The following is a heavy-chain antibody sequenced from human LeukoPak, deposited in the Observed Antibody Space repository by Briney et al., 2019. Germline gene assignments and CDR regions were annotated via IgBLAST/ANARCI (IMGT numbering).Heavy chain of an antibody. CDR2: IYHSGST. D-gene: IGHD1-26*01. CDR3: ARDRAMVGGDAFDI. Sequence: SETLSLTCTVSGYSISSGYYWGWIRQPPGKGLEWIGSIYHSGSTYYNPSLKSRVTISVDTSKNQFSLKLSSVTAADTAVYYCARDRAMVGGDAFDIWGQGTMVTVSS. V-gene: IGHV4-38-2*02. J-gene: IGHJ3*02. CDR1: GYSISSGYY.